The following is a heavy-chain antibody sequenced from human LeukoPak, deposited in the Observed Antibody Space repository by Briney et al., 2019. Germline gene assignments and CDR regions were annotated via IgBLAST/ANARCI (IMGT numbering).Heavy chain of an antibody. D-gene: IGHD1-14*01. J-gene: IGHJ4*02. CDR1: GFTFSSYA. CDR3: AKDNPLPL. V-gene: IGHV3-7*04. Sequence: PGGSLRLSCAASGFTFSSYAMTWVRQAPGKGLEWVANIKQDGSKTNYVDSVKGRFTISRDNAMNSVYLQMNSLRAEDTAVYFCAKDNPLPLWGRGTLVSVSS. CDR2: IKQDGSKT.